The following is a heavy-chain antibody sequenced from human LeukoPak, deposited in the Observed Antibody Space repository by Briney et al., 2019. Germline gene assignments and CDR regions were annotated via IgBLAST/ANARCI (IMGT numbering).Heavy chain of an antibody. Sequence: PSETLSLTCAVYGGSFSGYYWSWIRQPPGKGLEWIGEINHSGSTNYNPSLKSRVTISVDTSKNQFSLKLSSLTAADTAVYYCARGVMGYSAYDYNWFDTWGQGTLVTVSS. CDR3: ARGVMGYSAYDYNWFDT. CDR2: INHSGST. CDR1: GGSFSGYY. D-gene: IGHD5-12*01. J-gene: IGHJ5*02. V-gene: IGHV4-34*01.